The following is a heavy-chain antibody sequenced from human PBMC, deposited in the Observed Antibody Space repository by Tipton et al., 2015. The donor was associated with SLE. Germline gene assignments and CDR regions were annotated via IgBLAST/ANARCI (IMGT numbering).Heavy chain of an antibody. CDR1: GFTFDDYA. D-gene: IGHD2-21*02. J-gene: IGHJ3*02. Sequence: SLRLSCAASGFTFDDYAMHWVRQVPGKGLEWVSGISWNSGSIGYADSVKGRFTISRDNAKNSLYLQMNSLRAEDTALYYCAKGGSDLGAFDIWGQGTMVTVSS. CDR2: ISWNSGSI. CDR3: AKGGSDLGAFDI. V-gene: IGHV3-9*01.